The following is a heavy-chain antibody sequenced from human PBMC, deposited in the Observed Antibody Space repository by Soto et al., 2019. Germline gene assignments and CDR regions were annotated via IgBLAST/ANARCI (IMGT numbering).Heavy chain of an antibody. J-gene: IGHJ6*02. CDR1: GGTLRNYG. Sequence: QVQLVQSGAEVKKPGSSVRVSCKASGGTLRNYGISWVRQAPGQGLEWMGGIIPVFGTANYAQKFQGRVMITADESTSTVYMDVTSLRSEDPAVYYCSRGDATKIVVTTYYGMDVWGQGTTVTVSS. CDR2: IIPVFGTA. CDR3: SRGDATKIVVTTYYGMDV. V-gene: IGHV1-69*12. D-gene: IGHD4-17*01.